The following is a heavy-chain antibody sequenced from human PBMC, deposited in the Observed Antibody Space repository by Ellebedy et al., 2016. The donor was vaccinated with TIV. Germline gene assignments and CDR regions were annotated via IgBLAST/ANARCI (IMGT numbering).Heavy chain of an antibody. J-gene: IGHJ4*02. D-gene: IGHD3-16*01. CDR3: ASAPMNGYDYYFDH. V-gene: IGHV4-59*01. CDR2: FDYTKNT. CDR1: NGSITSYY. Sequence: MPSETLSLTCTVSNGSITSYYWSWIRQSPGKRLEWIGCFDYTKNTNSNPSLRSRVTMSMDTSKRQNSLRLRSVTAADTAVYYCASAPMNGYDYYFDHWGQGTLVTVSS.